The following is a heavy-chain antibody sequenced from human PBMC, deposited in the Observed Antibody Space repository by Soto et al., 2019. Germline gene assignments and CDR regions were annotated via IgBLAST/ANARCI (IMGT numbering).Heavy chain of an antibody. D-gene: IGHD5-12*01. Sequence: VKVSCKASGGTFSSYAISWVRQAPGQGLEWMGGIIPIFGTANYAQKFQGRVTITAGESTSTAYMELSSLRSEDTAVYYCAREETGRDGYTDAFDIWGQGTMVTVSS. CDR2: IIPIFGTA. CDR3: AREETGRDGYTDAFDI. CDR1: GGTFSSYA. V-gene: IGHV1-69*13. J-gene: IGHJ3*02.